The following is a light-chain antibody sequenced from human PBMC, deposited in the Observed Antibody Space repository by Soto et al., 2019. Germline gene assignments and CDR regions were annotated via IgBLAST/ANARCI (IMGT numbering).Light chain of an antibody. CDR3: QQYCSSPPDT. J-gene: IGKJ2*01. CDR1: QSVSSSY. CDR2: GAS. Sequence: EIVLTQSPGTLSLSPGERATLSCRASQSVSSSYLAWYQQKPGQAPRLLIYGASSRATGIPDRFSGSGSGTDFTLTISRLEPEDFAVYYCQQYCSSPPDTCGQGTKLEIK. V-gene: IGKV3-20*01.